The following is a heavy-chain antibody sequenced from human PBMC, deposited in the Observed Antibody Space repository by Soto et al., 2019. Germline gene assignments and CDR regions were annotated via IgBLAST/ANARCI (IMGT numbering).Heavy chain of an antibody. CDR1: GGTFSSYA. D-gene: IGHD4-17*01. CDR3: ASHRGGGFYGGHFDD. V-gene: IGHV1-69*13. Sequence: SVKVSCKASGGTFSSYAISWVRQAPGQGLEWMGGIIPIFGTANYAQKFQGRVTITADESTSTAYMELSSLRSEDTAVYYCASHRGGGFYGGHFDDWGQGTRVTVSS. J-gene: IGHJ4*02. CDR2: IIPIFGTA.